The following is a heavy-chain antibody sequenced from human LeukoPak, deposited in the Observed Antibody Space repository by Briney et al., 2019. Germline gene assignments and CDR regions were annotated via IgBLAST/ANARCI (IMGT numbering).Heavy chain of an antibody. CDR2: ISGSGGST. Sequence: PGGSLRLSCAASGFTFSSYAMSWVRQAPGKGLEWVSAISGSGGSTYYADSVKGQCTISRDNSKNTLYLQMNSLRAEDMAVYYCAKVGRTGRYRGSYHWGQGALVTVSS. CDR3: AKVGRTGRYRGSYH. V-gene: IGHV3-23*01. CDR1: GFTFSSYA. J-gene: IGHJ5*02. D-gene: IGHD1-26*01.